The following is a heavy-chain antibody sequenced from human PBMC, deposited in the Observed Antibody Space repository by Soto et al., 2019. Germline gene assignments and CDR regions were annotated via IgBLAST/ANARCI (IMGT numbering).Heavy chain of an antibody. V-gene: IGHV4-39*01. CDR2: IYYSGST. D-gene: IGHD2-2*01. CDR1: GGSISSSSYY. J-gene: IGHJ6*03. CDR3: ASVVPAAMGYYYYYMDV. Sequence: SETLSLTCTVSGGSISSSSYYWGWIRQPPGKGLEWIGSIYYSGSTYYNPSLKSRVTISVDTSKNQFSLKLSSVTAADTAVYYCASVVPAAMGYYYYYMDVWGKGTTVTVSS.